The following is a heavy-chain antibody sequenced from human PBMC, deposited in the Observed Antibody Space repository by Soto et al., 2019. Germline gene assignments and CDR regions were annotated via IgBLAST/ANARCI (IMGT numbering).Heavy chain of an antibody. CDR3: AGRGAVDPSDAFDI. D-gene: IGHD6-19*01. CDR2: IYPGDSDT. CDR1: EFSFTTYW. J-gene: IGHJ3*02. V-gene: IGHV5-51*01. Sequence: GESLRISCKVSEFSFTTYWIAWVLQMPGKGLECMGIIYPGDSDTRYSPSFQGQVTISADKSISTAYLQWSSLKASDTAMYYCAGRGAVDPSDAFDIWGQGTLVTVSS.